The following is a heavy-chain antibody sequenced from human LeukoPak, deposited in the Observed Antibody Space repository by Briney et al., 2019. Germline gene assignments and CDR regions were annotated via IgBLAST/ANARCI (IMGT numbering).Heavy chain of an antibody. D-gene: IGHD2-2*01. V-gene: IGHV4-4*07. J-gene: IGHJ6*03. CDR2: IYTSGST. CDR3: ARRYCSSTSCYGIMENYYYMDV. Sequence: PSETLSLTCTVSGGSISSYYWSWIRQPAGKGLEWIGRIYTSGSTNYNPSLKSRVTISVDTSKNQFSLKLSSVTAADTAVYYCARRYCSSTSCYGIMENYYYMDVWGKGTTVTVSS. CDR1: GGSISSYY.